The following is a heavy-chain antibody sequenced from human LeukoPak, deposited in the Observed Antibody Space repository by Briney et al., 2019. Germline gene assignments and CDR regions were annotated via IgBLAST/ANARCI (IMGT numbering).Heavy chain of an antibody. D-gene: IGHD3-10*01. V-gene: IGHV4-34*01. CDR1: GGSFSSYS. J-gene: IGHJ2*01. Sequence: SETLSLTCALYGGSFSSYSWSWTWRRQTPEKGLEWIVEIIEKGNANYNPSLKSRVTIDLATSKNQFSLKLTSMTAADTAMYYCARGYYPPRWYFDLWGRGTLVTVSS. CDR3: ARGYYPPRWYFDL. CDR2: IIEKGNA.